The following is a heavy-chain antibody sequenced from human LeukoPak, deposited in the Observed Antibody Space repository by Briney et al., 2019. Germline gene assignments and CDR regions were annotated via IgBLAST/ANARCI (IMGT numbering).Heavy chain of an antibody. V-gene: IGHV4-59*08. D-gene: IGHD2-2*01. CDR3: ARLPAYCSSTSCYYDY. J-gene: IGHJ4*02. CDR2: IYYSGST. Sequence: PSGTLSLNCTVSGGSISSYYWSWIRQPPGKGLEWIGYIYYSGSTNYNPSLKSRVTISVDTSKNQFSLKLSSVTAADTAVYYCARLPAYCSSTSCYYDYWGQGTLVTVSS. CDR1: GGSISSYY.